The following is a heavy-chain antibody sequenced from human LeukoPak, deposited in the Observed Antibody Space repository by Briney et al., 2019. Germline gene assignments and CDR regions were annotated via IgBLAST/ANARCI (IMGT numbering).Heavy chain of an antibody. CDR3: GVGIYYYYYGMDV. Sequence: GRSLRLSCAASGFTFSSYAMHWVRQAPGKGLEWVAVISYDGSNKYYADSVKGRFTISRDNSKNTLYLQMNSLRAEDTAVYYCGVGIYYYYYGMDVWGQGTTVTVSS. D-gene: IGHD1-26*01. J-gene: IGHJ6*02. V-gene: IGHV3-30-3*01. CDR1: GFTFSSYA. CDR2: ISYDGSNK.